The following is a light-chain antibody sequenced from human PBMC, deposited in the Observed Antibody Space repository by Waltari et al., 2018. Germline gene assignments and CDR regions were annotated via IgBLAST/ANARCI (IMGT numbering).Light chain of an antibody. Sequence: IVVTQEPSLTVSPGGTVTLTCACSHGAVTSVYYPNWFQQRPGQAPRALLYNTTNKYSWTPARFSGSLVGGKAALTLSGVQSEDEADYYCLLYLGATFWVFGGGTKVTV. CDR3: LLYLGATFWV. CDR1: HGAVTSVYY. J-gene: IGLJ3*02. CDR2: NTT. V-gene: IGLV7-43*01.